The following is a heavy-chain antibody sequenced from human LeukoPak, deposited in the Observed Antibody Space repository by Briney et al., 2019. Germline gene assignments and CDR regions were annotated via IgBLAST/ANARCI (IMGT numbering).Heavy chain of an antibody. CDR2: ISLSGHT. Sequence: SETLSLTCDVSGGSISRTNWWSWVRQSPGQGLEWIEEISLSGHTNYNPSLQSRVTMSLDESKNQVSLDLASVTDADTAVYYCSRESGAFSPFGYWGQGTLVTVHS. J-gene: IGHJ4*02. V-gene: IGHV4-4*02. D-gene: IGHD1-26*01. CDR1: GGSISRTNW. CDR3: SRESGAFSPFGY.